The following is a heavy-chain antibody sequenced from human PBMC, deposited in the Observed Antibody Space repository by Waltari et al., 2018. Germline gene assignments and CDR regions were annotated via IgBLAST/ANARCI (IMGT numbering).Heavy chain of an antibody. CDR1: GSTFRSYP. V-gene: IGHV3-23*03. D-gene: IGHD3-16*01. CDR2: IYSGGST. CDR3: AKSWGKGGGAFDI. J-gene: IGHJ3*02. Sequence: EVQLLESGGGLVQPGGSLRISCAASGSTFRSYPMSWVRQAPGKGLEWVSVIYSGGSTYYADSVKGRFTISRDNSKNTLYLQMNSLRAEDTAVYYCAKSWGKGGGAFDIWGQGTMVTVSS.